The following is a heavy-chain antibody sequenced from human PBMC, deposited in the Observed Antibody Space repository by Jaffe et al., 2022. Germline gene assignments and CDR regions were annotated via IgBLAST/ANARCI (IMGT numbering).Heavy chain of an antibody. V-gene: IGHV1-3*01. J-gene: IGHJ3*02. CDR1: GYTFTSYA. CDR2: INAGNGNT. Sequence: QVQLVQSGAEVKKPGASVKVSCKASGYTFTSYAMHWVRQAPGQRLEWMGWINAGNGNTKYSQKFQGRVTITRDTSASTAYMELSSLRSEDTAVYYCARVHYDILTGLVLADAFDIWGQGTMVTVSS. D-gene: IGHD3-9*01. CDR3: ARVHYDILTGLVLADAFDI.